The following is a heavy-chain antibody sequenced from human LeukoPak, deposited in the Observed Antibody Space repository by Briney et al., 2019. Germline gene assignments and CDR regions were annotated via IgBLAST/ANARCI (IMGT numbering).Heavy chain of an antibody. V-gene: IGHV3-30*04. D-gene: IGHD1-26*01. CDR1: GFTFSTYA. CDR3: ARGRSGGSYYFNFDY. Sequence: PGGSLRLSCVASGFTFSTYAMHWVRQAPGKGLEWVTVIAYDGTIRYYADSVKGRFTISRDDSQNTLYLQMDSLRAEDTAVYYCARGRSGGSYYFNFDYWGQGTLVTVSS. J-gene: IGHJ4*02. CDR2: IAYDGTIR.